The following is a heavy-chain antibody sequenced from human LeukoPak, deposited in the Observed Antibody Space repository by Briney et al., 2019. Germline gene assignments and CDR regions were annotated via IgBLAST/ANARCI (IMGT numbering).Heavy chain of an antibody. D-gene: IGHD6-19*01. J-gene: IGHJ4*02. CDR2: IIPIFGTA. V-gene: IGHV1-69*13. Sequence: SVKVCCKSSGGTFSSYAISWVRLAPGQGLEWMGGIIPIFGTANYAQKFQGRVTITADESTSTAYMELSSLRSEDTAVYYCARVPGSGWYGHFDYWGQGTLVTVSS. CDR1: GGTFSSYA. CDR3: ARVPGSGWYGHFDY.